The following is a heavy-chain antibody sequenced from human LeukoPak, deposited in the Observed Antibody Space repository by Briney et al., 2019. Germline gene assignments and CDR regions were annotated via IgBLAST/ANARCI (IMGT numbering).Heavy chain of an antibody. J-gene: IGHJ6*02. CDR3: ARGTRHYFGSGSSSSSSKYYGMDV. Sequence: TSETLSLTCTVSGGSISNVNHHWGWIRQPPGKGLEWIGSIYYSGSTFYKPSLESRVTISVDTSKNQFSLNLSSVTAADTAVYYCARGTRHYFGSGSSSSSSKYYGMDVWGQGTTVTVSS. D-gene: IGHD3-10*01. CDR1: GGSISNVNHH. V-gene: IGHV4-39*07. CDR2: IYYSGST.